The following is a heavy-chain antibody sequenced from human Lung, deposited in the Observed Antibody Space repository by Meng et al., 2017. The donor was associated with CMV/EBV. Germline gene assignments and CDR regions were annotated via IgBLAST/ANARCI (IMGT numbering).Heavy chain of an antibody. CDR3: ARDGYYDFWSGQYKPSNWFAP. J-gene: IGHJ5*02. CDR2: IYYSGTT. D-gene: IGHD3-3*01. Sequence: SETLSLXXTVSGGSVSSTNSYWGWLRQPPGKGLEWIGTIYYSGTTHYNPSLKSRVTISVDTSQNQFSLKLNSVTAADTAVYFCARDGYYDFWSGQYKPSNWFAPWGPRTXVPVAS. CDR1: GGSVSSTNSY. V-gene: IGHV4-39*07.